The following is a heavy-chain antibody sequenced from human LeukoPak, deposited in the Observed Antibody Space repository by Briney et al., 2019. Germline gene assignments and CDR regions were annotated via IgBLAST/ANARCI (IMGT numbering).Heavy chain of an antibody. CDR1: GFTFSSYA. J-gene: IGHJ4*02. V-gene: IGHV3-23*01. Sequence: SGGSLRLSCAASGFTFSSYAMGWVRQAPGKGLEWVSAISGSGGSTYYADSVKGRFTISRDNSKNTLYLQMNSLRAEDTAVYYCAKGSSHYYDFWSGYSHYIDYWGQGTLVTVSS. CDR3: AKGSSHYYDFWSGYSHYIDY. CDR2: ISGSGGST. D-gene: IGHD3-3*01.